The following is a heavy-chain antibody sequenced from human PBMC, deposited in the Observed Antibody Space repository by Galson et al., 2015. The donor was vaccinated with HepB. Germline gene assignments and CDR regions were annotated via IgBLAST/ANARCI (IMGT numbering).Heavy chain of an antibody. Sequence: LRLSCAASGFSFSTFPMYWVRQAPGKGLEYVSAISGDGRSTYYGDSVKGRFTISRDNSKNTLYLHMSGLRPADTATFYCLKPTYKLLLSGSDWFDPWGQGTLVTFSS. CDR2: ISGDGRST. CDR3: LKPTYKLLLSGSDWFDP. J-gene: IGHJ5*02. V-gene: IGHV3-64D*06. CDR1: GFSFSTFP. D-gene: IGHD1-14*01.